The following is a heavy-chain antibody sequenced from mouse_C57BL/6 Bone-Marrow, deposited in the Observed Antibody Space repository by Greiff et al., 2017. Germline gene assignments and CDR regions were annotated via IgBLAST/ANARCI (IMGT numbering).Heavy chain of an antibody. CDR1: GFSFTGYY. D-gene: IGHD1-1*01. J-gene: IGHJ2*01. CDR2: INPSTGGT. Sequence: EVQLQQSGPELVKPGASVKISCTASGFSFTGYYMNWVKQSPEQSLEWIGEINPSTGGTTYNQKFKAKATLTVDKSSSTAYMQLRSLTSEDSAVYYCARSTTVVARGYFDYWGQGTTLTVSS. CDR3: ARSTTVVARGYFDY. V-gene: IGHV1-42*01.